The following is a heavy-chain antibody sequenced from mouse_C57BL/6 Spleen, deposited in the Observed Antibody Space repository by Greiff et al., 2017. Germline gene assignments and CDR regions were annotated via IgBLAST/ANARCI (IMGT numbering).Heavy chain of an antibody. CDR2: ISSGSSTI. D-gene: IGHD2-4*01. J-gene: IGHJ2*01. CDR3: ARAPTDYDGYFDY. Sequence: EVKLVESGGGLVKPGGSLKLSCAASGFTFSDYGMHWVRQAPEKGLEWVAYISSGSSTIYYADTVKGRFTISRDNAKNTLFLQMTSLRSEDTAMYYCARAPTDYDGYFDYWGQGTTLTVSS. V-gene: IGHV5-17*01. CDR1: GFTFSDYG.